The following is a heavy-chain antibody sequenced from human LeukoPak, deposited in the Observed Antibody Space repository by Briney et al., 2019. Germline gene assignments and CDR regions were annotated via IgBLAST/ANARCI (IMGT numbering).Heavy chain of an antibody. CDR2: INPNSGGT. CDR3: ARVPNYHDSRGYYYGFDY. CDR1: GYTFTGYY. V-gene: IGHV1-2*02. D-gene: IGHD3-22*01. J-gene: IGHJ4*02. Sequence: ASVKVSCKASGYTFTGYYMHWVRQAPGQGLEWMGWINPNSGGTNYAQKFQGRVTMTRDTSISTAYMELSRLRSDDTAVYYCARVPNYHDSRGYYYGFDYWGQGTLVTVSS.